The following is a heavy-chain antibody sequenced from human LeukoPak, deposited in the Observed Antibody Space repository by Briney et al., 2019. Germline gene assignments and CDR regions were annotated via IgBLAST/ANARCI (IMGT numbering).Heavy chain of an antibody. D-gene: IGHD4-23*01. J-gene: IGHJ4*02. Sequence: GGSLRLSCAASGFTFSSYAMTWVRQAPGKGLAWVSVISSSADSTYYADSVKGRFTISRDNSKDTLYLQMNNLRAEDTAVYYCAKPLEKYTYGGNFDYWGQGILVTVSS. CDR2: ISSSADST. CDR3: AKPLEKYTYGGNFDY. CDR1: GFTFSSYA. V-gene: IGHV3-23*01.